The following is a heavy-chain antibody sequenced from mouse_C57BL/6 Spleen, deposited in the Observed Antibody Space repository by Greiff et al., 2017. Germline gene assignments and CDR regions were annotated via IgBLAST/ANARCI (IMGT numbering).Heavy chain of an antibody. D-gene: IGHD5-1*01. CDR2: IYPRSGIT. V-gene: IGHV1-81*01. J-gene: IGHJ2*01. Sequence: VKLVESGAELARPGASVKLSCKASGYTFTSYGISWVRQRTGQGLEWIGEIYPRSGITYYNEMFKGKATLTADRSSSTAYMELRSLTSEVSAVYFCASSLPFDDWGQGTTLTVSS. CDR3: ASSLPFDD. CDR1: GYTFTSYG.